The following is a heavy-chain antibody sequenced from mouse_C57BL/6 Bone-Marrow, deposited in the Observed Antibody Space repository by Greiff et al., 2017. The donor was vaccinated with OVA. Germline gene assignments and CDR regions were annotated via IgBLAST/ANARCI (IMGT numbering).Heavy chain of an antibody. CDR2: IYPRSGNT. CDR1: GYTFTSYG. Sequence: QVQLKESGAELARPGASVKLSCKASGYTFTSYGISWVKQRTGQGLEWIGEIYPRSGNTYYNEKFKGKATLTADKSSSTAYMELRSLTSEDSAVYFCARRVYYGNYVGAMDYWGQGTSVTVSS. J-gene: IGHJ4*01. V-gene: IGHV1-81*01. CDR3: ARRVYYGNYVGAMDY. D-gene: IGHD2-1*01.